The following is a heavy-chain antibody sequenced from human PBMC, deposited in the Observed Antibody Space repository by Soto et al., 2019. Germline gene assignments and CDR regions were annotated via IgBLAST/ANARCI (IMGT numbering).Heavy chain of an antibody. CDR3: ARDVPLNYYDGTFSYYALDV. CDR2: IIPFFKAT. CDR1: GGTFSSHA. D-gene: IGHD3-16*01. Sequence: SVKVSCKASGGTFSSHAISWVRQAPGQGLEWMGGIIPFFKATNYAQKFQGRVTITADDSTSTAYMDLYSLRSEDTAVYYCARDVPLNYYDGTFSYYALDVWGQGTTVTVSS. V-gene: IGHV1-69*13. J-gene: IGHJ6*02.